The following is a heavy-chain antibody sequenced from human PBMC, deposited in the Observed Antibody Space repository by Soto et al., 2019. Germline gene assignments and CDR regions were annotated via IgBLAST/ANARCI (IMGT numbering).Heavy chain of an antibody. CDR1: GFSVGDNY. V-gene: IGHV3-11*06. CDR3: ARSSGRRHVFTFDYGLDV. Sequence: QVQLVESGGGLVEPGGSLRLSCAASGFSVGDNYMTWIRQAPGKGLEWLSYSSSSGGYTNYADSVKGRFTISRDNAKNSLYLQMDSLRAEDTAVYFCARSSGRRHVFTFDYGLDVWCQGTTVTVSS. D-gene: IGHD3-16*01. CDR2: SSSSGGYT. J-gene: IGHJ6*02.